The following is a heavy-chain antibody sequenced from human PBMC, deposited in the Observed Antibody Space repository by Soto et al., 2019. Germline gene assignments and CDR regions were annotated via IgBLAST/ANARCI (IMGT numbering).Heavy chain of an antibody. V-gene: IGHV1-18*01. CDR1: GYAFTTYS. Sequence: QVHLVQSGAEVKKPGASVKVSCKGSGYAFTTYSITWVRQAPGQGLEWMGWISAHNGNTNYAQKLQGRVTVNRDTSTSTAYMELRSLRSDDTAVYYCARGRYGDYWGQGALVTVSS. CDR3: ARGRYGDY. D-gene: IGHD1-1*01. CDR2: ISAHNGNT. J-gene: IGHJ4*02.